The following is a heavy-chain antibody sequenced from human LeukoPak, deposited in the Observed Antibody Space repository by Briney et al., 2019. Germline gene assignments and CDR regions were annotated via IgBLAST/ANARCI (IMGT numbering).Heavy chain of an antibody. CDR1: GFTFSSYA. V-gene: IGHV4-39*01. J-gene: IGHJ4*02. CDR2: INSSGGA. Sequence: PRGSLRLAFSASGFTFSSYAMSSVRQAPGKGVEWIGSINSSGGAKYNPPVKSRRTISVDTSKNQFSLKLSCVTAADTAVYYCARQEDSGWYRTAYWGQGTMVT. D-gene: IGHD6-19*01. CDR3: ARQEDSGWYRTAY.